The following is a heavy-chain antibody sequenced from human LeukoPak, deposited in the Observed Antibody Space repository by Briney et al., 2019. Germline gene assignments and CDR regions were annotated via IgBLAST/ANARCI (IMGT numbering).Heavy chain of an antibody. CDR1: GFTFSSYS. Sequence: GGSLGLSCAASGFTFSSYSMNWVRQAPGKGLEWVSSISSSSSYINYADSVKGRFTISRDNAKNSLYLQMNSLRAEDTAVYYCAREGGYSYGYYYYYGMDVWGQGTTVTVSS. D-gene: IGHD5-18*01. CDR2: ISSSSSYI. J-gene: IGHJ6*02. CDR3: AREGGYSYGYYYYYGMDV. V-gene: IGHV3-21*01.